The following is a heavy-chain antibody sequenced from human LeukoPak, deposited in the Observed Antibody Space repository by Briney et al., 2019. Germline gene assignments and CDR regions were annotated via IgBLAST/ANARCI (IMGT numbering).Heavy chain of an antibody. CDR3: ARQDHGMDV. CDR2: IYYRGST. V-gene: IGHV4-59*08. CDR1: GGSVSTYY. J-gene: IGHJ6*02. Sequence: SETLSLTCTVSGGSVSTYYWSWIRQPPGKGLEWIGYIYYRGSTNYNSSLKSRVTISVDTSKNQFSLKLSSVTAADTAVYYCARQDHGMDVWGQGTKVTVSS.